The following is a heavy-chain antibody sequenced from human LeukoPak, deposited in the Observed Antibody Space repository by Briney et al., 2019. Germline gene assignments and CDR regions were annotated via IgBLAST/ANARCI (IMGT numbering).Heavy chain of an antibody. D-gene: IGHD2-2*01. CDR3: AKFNRQYCSSTTCYGGFDY. V-gene: IGHV3-30*18. CDR2: ISYDGSNK. CDR1: GFTFSSYC. Sequence: PGGSLRLSCPASGFTFSSYCMHWVRQAPGKGLEWVVLISYDGSNKYYADSVKGRFTISRDNSKNTLYLQMNSLRAEDTAVYYCAKFNRQYCSSTTCYGGFDYWGQGTLVTVSS. J-gene: IGHJ4*02.